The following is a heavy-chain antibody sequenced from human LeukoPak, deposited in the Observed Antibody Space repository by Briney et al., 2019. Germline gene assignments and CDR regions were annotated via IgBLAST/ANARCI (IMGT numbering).Heavy chain of an antibody. Sequence: GASVKVSCKASGYTFTSYGISWVRQAPGQGLEWMGWMNPNSGNTGYAQKFQGRVTITRNTSISTAYMELSSLRSEDTAVYYCARANPMTTVTTFDYWGQGTLVTVSS. CDR3: ARANPMTTVTTFDY. CDR2: MNPNSGNT. V-gene: IGHV1-8*03. CDR1: GYTFTSYG. D-gene: IGHD4-17*01. J-gene: IGHJ4*02.